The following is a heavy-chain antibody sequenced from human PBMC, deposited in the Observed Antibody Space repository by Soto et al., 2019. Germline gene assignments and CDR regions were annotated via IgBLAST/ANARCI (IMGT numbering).Heavy chain of an antibody. V-gene: IGHV3-23*01. J-gene: IGHJ4*02. Sequence: GGSLRLTCAASGFTFSSYAMSWVRQAPGKGLEWVSAISGSGGSTYYADSVKGRFTISGDNSKNTLYLQMNSLRAEDTAVYYCAKDPVPSITMIAKGYFDYWGQGTLVTVSS. D-gene: IGHD3-22*01. CDR1: GFTFSSYA. CDR3: AKDPVPSITMIAKGYFDY. CDR2: ISGSGGST.